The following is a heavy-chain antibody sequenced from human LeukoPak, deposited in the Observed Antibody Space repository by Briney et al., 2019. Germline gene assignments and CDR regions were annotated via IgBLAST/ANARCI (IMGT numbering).Heavy chain of an antibody. CDR1: GGSISSGGYY. V-gene: IGHV4-39*07. J-gene: IGHJ4*02. CDR3: ASEDCSSTSCYNY. CDR2: IYYSGST. D-gene: IGHD2-2*02. Sequence: PSETLSLTCAVSGGSISSGGYYYGWIRQPPGKGLEWIASIYYSGSTYYNPSLKSRVTISMDTSKNQFSLKLSSVTAADTAVYYCASEDCSSTSCYNYWGQGTLVTVSS.